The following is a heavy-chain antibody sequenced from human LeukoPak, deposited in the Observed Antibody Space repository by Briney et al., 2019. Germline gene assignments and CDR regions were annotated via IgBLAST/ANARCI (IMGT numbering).Heavy chain of an antibody. CDR1: GFTFSDYW. CDR3: ARPTTSAFDI. Sequence: GGSLRLSCAASGFTFSDYWMTWVRQAPGKGLEWVANMDQDGSEKYYVDSVKGRFTVSRDNAKNSLYLQMNSLRAEDTAVYYCARPTTSAFDIWGQGTMVTVSS. V-gene: IGHV3-7*01. CDR2: MDQDGSEK. D-gene: IGHD1-1*01. J-gene: IGHJ3*02.